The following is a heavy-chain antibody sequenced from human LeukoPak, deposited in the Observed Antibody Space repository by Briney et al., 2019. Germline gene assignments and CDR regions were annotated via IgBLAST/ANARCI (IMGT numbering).Heavy chain of an antibody. CDR2: ISSNGGST. Sequence: GGSLRLSCAASGFTFSDSYMTWVRQAPGKGLEYVSAISSNGGSTYYANSVKGRFTISRDNSKNTLYLQMGSLRAEDMAVYYCARGYPPDPWGQGTLVTVSS. D-gene: IGHD2-15*01. CDR3: ARGYPPDP. J-gene: IGHJ5*02. V-gene: IGHV3-64*01. CDR1: GFTFSDSY.